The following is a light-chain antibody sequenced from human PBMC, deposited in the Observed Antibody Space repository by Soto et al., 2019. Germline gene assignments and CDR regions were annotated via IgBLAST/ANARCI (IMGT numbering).Light chain of an antibody. V-gene: IGKV1-5*01. CDR3: QQYISYSPYT. CDR1: QSICSW. CDR2: DAS. J-gene: IGKJ2*01. Sequence: DIQMTQSPSTLSASVGDRVTITCRASQSICSWLAWFQQKPGKAPKLLISDASTLESGVPSRFTGRGSGTQFTLTISSLQPDDFATYYCQQYISYSPYTFGQGTKVEIK.